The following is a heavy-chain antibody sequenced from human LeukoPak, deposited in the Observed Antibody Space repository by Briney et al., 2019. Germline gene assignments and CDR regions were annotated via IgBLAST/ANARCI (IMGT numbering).Heavy chain of an antibody. CDR1: GGSISSGGYY. V-gene: IGHV4-31*03. J-gene: IGHJ4*02. CDR2: IYYSGST. D-gene: IGHD6-13*01. CDR3: ARVDGGISAGTRYFDY. Sequence: SETLSLTCTVSGGSISSGGYYWSWIRQHPGKGLEWIGCIYYSGSTYYNPSLKSRVTISLDTSKKQFSLKLSSVTAADTAVYYCARVDGGISAGTRYFDYCGQGTLVTVSS.